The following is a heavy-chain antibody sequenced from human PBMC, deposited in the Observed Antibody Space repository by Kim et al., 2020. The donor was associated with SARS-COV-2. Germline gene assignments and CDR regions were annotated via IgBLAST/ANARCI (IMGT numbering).Heavy chain of an antibody. CDR3: ARASLSWRDKWFGHQGKWYFDL. J-gene: IGHJ2*01. D-gene: IGHD3-10*01. V-gene: IGHV3-21*01. CDR1: GFTFSSYS. CDR2: ISSSSSYI. Sequence: GGSLRLSCAASGFTFSSYSMNWVRQAPGKGLEWVSSISSSSSYIYYADSVKGRFTISRDNAKNSLYLQMNSLRAEDTAVYYCARASLSWRDKWFGHQGKWYFDLWGRGTLVTVSS.